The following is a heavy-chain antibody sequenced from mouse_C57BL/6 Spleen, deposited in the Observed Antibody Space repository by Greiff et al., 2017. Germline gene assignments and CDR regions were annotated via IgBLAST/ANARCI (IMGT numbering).Heavy chain of an antibody. CDR1: GFTFSDYY. Sequence: EVQLVESEGGLVQPGSSMKLSCTASGFTFSDYYMAWVRQVPEKGLEWVANINYDGSSTYYLDSLKSRFIISRDNAKNILYRKMSSMKSEDTATYDCAREGEKTRDELGKGYCDVWGTGTTVTVSS. J-gene: IGHJ1*03. CDR3: AREGEKTRDELGKGYCDV. V-gene: IGHV5-16*01. D-gene: IGHD4-1*01. CDR2: INYDGSST.